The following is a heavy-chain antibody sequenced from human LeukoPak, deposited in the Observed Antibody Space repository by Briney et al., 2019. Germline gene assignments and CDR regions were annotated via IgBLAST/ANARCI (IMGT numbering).Heavy chain of an antibody. V-gene: IGHV4-34*01. CDR1: GASFSGYF. CDR2: IKYDGTT. D-gene: IGHD4-17*01. CDR3: ARGPDYYGDYISWFPDAFHI. Sequence: SETLSLTCAVSGASFSGYFWNWIRQSPEKGLEWIGEIKYDGTTNYNPSLTSRVAMSIDKATNQFHLKVTSLTAADTAVYYCARGPDYYGDYISWFPDAFHIWGQGTLVSVSP. J-gene: IGHJ3*02.